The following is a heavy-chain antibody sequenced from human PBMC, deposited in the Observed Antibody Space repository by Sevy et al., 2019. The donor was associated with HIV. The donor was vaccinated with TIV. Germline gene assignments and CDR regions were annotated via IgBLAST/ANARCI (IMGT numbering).Heavy chain of an antibody. CDR2: ISGSGGST. CDR1: GFTFSSYA. CDR3: AKTSGPYYYGSGSYYPY. V-gene: IGHV3-23*01. J-gene: IGHJ4*02. D-gene: IGHD3-10*01. Sequence: GGSLRLSCAASGFTFSSYAMSWVRQAPGKGLEWVSAISGSGGSTYYADSVKGRFTISRDNSKNTLYLQMNSLRAEDTAVYYCAKTSGPYYYGSGSYYPYWGQGTLVIVSS.